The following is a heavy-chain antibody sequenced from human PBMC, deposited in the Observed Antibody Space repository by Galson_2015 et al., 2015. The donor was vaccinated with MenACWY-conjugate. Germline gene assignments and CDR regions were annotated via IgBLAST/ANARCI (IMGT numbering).Heavy chain of an antibody. D-gene: IGHD2-2*01. J-gene: IGHJ5*02. V-gene: IGHV3-74*01. CDR3: AQYSSSTGCYAGKGA. CDR2: INSDGSST. CDR1: GFTFSSYW. Sequence: SLRLSCAASGFTFSSYWMHWVRHAPGKGLVWVSRINSDGSSTSYADSVKGRFTISRDNAKNTLYLQMNSLRAEDTAVYYCAQYSSSTGCYAGKGAWGQGTLVTVSS.